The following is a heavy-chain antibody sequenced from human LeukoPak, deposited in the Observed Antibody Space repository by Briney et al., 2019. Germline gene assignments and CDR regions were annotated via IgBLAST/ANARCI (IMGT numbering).Heavy chain of an antibody. CDR3: ARDKSDYDFWSGYPSRRNWFDP. D-gene: IGHD3-3*01. CDR2: IYTSGST. V-gene: IGHV4-4*07. Sequence: PSETLSLTCTVSGGSISSYYWSWIRQPAGKGLEWIGRIYTSGSTNHNPSPKSRLTMSVDTSKDRFSTKLSSVTAADTAVYYCARDKSDYDFWSGYPSRRNWFDPWGQGTLVTVSS. J-gene: IGHJ5*02. CDR1: GGSISSYY.